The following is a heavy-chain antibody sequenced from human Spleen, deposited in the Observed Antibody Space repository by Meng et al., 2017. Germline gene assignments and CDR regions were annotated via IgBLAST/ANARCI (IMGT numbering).Heavy chain of an antibody. CDR2: INHSGST. V-gene: IGHV4-34*01. Sequence: QWGAGLLKRSETLSLTCVVSGGSFSDYYWSWSRQPPGKGLEWIGEINHSGSTNYNPSLESRATISVDTSQNNLSLKLSSVTAADSAVYYCARGPTTMAHDFDYWGQGTLVTVSS. CDR3: ARGPTTMAHDFDY. CDR1: GGSFSDYY. D-gene: IGHD4-11*01. J-gene: IGHJ4*02.